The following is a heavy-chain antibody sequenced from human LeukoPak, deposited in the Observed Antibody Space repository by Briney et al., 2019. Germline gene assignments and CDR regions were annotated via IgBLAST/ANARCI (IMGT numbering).Heavy chain of an antibody. CDR1: GFAVSSYA. D-gene: IGHD6-19*01. J-gene: IGHJ4*02. Sequence: GGSLRLSCAASGFAVSSYAMSRVRQTPGKGLEWVSGISGSGRTTYYADSVKGRFTVARDTSENTMYLQMNSLRAEDTAVYYCAKNPGTTVAGSLFDSWGQGTLVTVSS. V-gene: IGHV3-23*01. CDR2: ISGSGRTT. CDR3: AKNPGTTVAGSLFDS.